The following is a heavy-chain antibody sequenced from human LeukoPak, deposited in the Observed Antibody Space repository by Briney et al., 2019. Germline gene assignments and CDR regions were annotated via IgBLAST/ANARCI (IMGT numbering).Heavy chain of an antibody. CDR2: IYYSGST. J-gene: IGHJ3*02. D-gene: IGHD3-3*01. CDR1: GGSISSSSYY. V-gene: IGHV4-39*07. CDR3: ARAPSTIFGVVITLDAFDI. Sequence: SETLSLTCTVSGGSISSSSYYWGWIRQPPGKGLEWIGSIYYSGSTYYNPSLKSRVTISVDTSKNQFSLKLSSVTAADTAVYYCARAPSTIFGVVITLDAFDIWGQGTMVTVSS.